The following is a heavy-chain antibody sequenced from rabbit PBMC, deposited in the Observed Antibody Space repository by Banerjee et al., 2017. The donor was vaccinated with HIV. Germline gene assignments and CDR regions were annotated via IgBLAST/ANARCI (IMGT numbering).Heavy chain of an antibody. CDR3: ARGAVGRAGYVYPTPYYFNL. CDR2: IYSSIGTT. D-gene: IGHD6-1*01. V-gene: IGHV1S40*01. Sequence: QSLEESGGDLVKPGASLTLTCTASGFTLSSYYMCWVRQAPGKGLEWIACIYSSIGTTYFASWAKGRFTISKTSSTTVTLQMTSLTAADTATYFCARGAVGRAGYVYPTPYYFNLWGQGTLVTVS. J-gene: IGHJ4*01. CDR1: GFTLSSYY.